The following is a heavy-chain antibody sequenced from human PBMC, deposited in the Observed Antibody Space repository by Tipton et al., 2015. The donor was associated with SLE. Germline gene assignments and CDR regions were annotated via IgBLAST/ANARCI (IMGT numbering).Heavy chain of an antibody. J-gene: IGHJ2*01. V-gene: IGHV4-59*01. CDR3: ASADWDIRYFDL. Sequence: TLSLTCTVSGGSISGYYWSWIRQPPGKGLEWIGNIYESGNSNYNPSLKSRVTISVDASKNQFSLRLTSLTAADTAVYYCASADWDIRYFDLWGRGTLVSVSS. CDR2: IYESGNS. D-gene: IGHD1-26*01. CDR1: GGSISGYY.